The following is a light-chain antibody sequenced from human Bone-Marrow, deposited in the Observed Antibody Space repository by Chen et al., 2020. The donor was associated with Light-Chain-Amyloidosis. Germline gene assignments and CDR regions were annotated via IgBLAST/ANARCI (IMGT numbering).Light chain of an antibody. Sequence: AIQMTQSPSSLSASVGDRVTSTCRACQGIRNDLGWYQQKPGKAPKLLIYSASTLESGVPSRFSGSGSGTDFTLTISSLQPEDFATYYCLQDYNYPRTFGQGTKVDIK. CDR2: SAS. V-gene: IGKV1-6*01. J-gene: IGKJ1*01. CDR1: QGIRND. CDR3: LQDYNYPRT.